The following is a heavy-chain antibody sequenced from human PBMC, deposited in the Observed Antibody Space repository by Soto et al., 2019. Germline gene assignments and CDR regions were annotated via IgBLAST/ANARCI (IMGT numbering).Heavy chain of an antibody. Sequence: QVQLVQSGAEVKKPGASVKVSCKTSGYTFTKYTIHWVRQAPGQRLEWMGRINAGSGNTEYSQRLQGRVTIVRDTSATTVYMELSSLRSEDTAVYYCARGEGYCSGGGCYRWFDPWGQGTLVTVPS. D-gene: IGHD2-15*01. V-gene: IGHV1-3*01. CDR3: ARGEGYCSGGGCYRWFDP. CDR2: INAGSGNT. J-gene: IGHJ5*02. CDR1: GYTFTKYT.